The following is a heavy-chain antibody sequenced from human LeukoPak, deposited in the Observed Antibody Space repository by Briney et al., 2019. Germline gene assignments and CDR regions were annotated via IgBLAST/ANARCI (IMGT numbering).Heavy chain of an antibody. CDR2: ISGDGGST. D-gene: IGHD6-19*01. CDR3: AKDRRQWLGNDY. V-gene: IGHV3-43*02. J-gene: IGHJ4*02. CDR1: GFTFDDYA. Sequence: PGGSLRLSCAASGFTFDDYAMHSVRQAPGKGLEWVSLISGDGGSTYYADSVKGRFTISRDNSKNSLYLQMNSLRTEDTALYYCAKDRRQWLGNDYWGQGTLVTVSS.